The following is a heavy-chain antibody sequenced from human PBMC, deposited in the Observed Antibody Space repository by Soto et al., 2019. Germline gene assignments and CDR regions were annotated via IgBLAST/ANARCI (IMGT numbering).Heavy chain of an antibody. D-gene: IGHD5-18*01. J-gene: IGHJ4*02. Sequence: SETLSLNCNVSGGSITSSSYYWGWIRQPPGKGLEWIGSIYYTGSTYYNPSLKSRVTISVDTSKHQFSLKLTSVTAADTAVYYCARRNGYSYGDSRFDYWGQGTLVTVSS. V-gene: IGHV4-39*01. CDR1: GGSITSSSYY. CDR3: ARRNGYSYGDSRFDY. CDR2: IYYTGST.